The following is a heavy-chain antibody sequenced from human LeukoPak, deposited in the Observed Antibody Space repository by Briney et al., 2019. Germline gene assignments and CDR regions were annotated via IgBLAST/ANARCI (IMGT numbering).Heavy chain of an antibody. J-gene: IGHJ3*02. CDR1: GFIFSSYG. V-gene: IGHV3-30*18. D-gene: IGHD3-22*01. CDR3: AKDKMFYYDSSGYYPDAFDI. CDR2: ISYDGSNK. Sequence: GRSLRLSCAASGFIFSSYGMHWVRQAPGKGLEWVAVISYDGSNKYYADSVKGRFTISRDNSKNTLYLQMNSLRAEDTAVYYCAKDKMFYYDSSGYYPDAFDIWGQGTMVTVSS.